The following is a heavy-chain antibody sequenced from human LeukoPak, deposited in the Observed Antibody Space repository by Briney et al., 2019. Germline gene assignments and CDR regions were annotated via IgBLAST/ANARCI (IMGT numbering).Heavy chain of an antibody. Sequence: PGGSLRLSCAASGFTFSSYSMNWVRQAPGKGLEWLSTISGSGDNTYYADSVKGRFTVSRDNSKNTLYLQMNSLRVEDTAMYYCAKGAYYGDWGQGTLVTVSS. CDR2: ISGSGDNT. D-gene: IGHD3-3*01. CDR3: AKGAYYGD. CDR1: GFTFSSYS. J-gene: IGHJ4*02. V-gene: IGHV3-23*01.